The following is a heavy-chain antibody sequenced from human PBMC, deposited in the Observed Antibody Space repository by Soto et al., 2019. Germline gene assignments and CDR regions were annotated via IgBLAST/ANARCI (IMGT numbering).Heavy chain of an antibody. V-gene: IGHV4-61*01. D-gene: IGHD2-15*01. CDR3: ARDACSGGNCYSDY. Sequence: QVQLQESGPGLVMPSETLSLTCTVSGGSVRSGNYYWSWIRQPPGKGLEWIGYIYYSGSTNYNPSLKSRVTISVDTSRDQFSLRLSSVTAADTAVYYCARDACSGGNCYSDYWGQGTLVIVSS. CDR2: IYYSGST. J-gene: IGHJ4*02. CDR1: GGSVRSGNYY.